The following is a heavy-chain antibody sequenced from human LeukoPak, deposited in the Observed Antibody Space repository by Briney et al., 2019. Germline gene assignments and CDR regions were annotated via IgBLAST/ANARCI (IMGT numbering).Heavy chain of an antibody. J-gene: IGHJ6*03. D-gene: IGHD6-13*01. CDR3: SRNVGSSWYEGYHYYYMDV. V-gene: IGHV3-23*01. CDR2: ISVSGNT. Sequence: GGSLRLSCAASGFTLSSYAMSWVRQGPGKGLEWVSAISVSGNTYHADSVKGRFTISRDNAKNSLYLQMNSLRAEDTGVYYCSRNVGSSWYEGYHYYYMDVWGKGTTVTVSS. CDR1: GFTLSSYA.